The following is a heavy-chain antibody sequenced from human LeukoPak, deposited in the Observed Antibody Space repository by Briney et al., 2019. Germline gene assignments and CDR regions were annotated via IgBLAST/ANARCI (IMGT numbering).Heavy chain of an antibody. CDR2: INPSGGST. V-gene: IGHV1-46*01. J-gene: IGHJ3*02. D-gene: IGHD7-27*01. CDR1: GYTFTSYY. CDR3: ARDRRPELTGHSDAFDI. Sequence: GASVKVSCKASGYTFTSYYMHWVRQAPGQGLEWMGIINPSGGSTSYAQKFQGRVTMTRDTSTSTVYMELSSLRSEDTAVYYCARDRRPELTGHSDAFDIWGQGTMVTVSS.